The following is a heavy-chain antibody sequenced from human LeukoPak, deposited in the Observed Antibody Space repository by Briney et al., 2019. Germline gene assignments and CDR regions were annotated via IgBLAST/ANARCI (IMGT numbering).Heavy chain of an antibody. CDR1: GGSFSGYY. Sequence: PSETLSLTCAVYGGSFSGYYWSWIRQPPGKGLEWIGEINHSGSTNYNPSLKSRVTISVDTSKNQFSLKLSSVTAADTAVYYCARGTRVLLWCGELFYRPNWFDPWGQGTLVTVSS. CDR3: ARGTRVLLWCGELFYRPNWFDP. CDR2: INHSGST. J-gene: IGHJ5*02. V-gene: IGHV4-34*01. D-gene: IGHD3-10*01.